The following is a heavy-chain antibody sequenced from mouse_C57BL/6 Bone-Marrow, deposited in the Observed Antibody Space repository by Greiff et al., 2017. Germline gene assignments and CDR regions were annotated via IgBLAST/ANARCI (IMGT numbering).Heavy chain of an antibody. CDR2: INYDGSST. CDR3: ARAITTVVATEVYAMDY. Sequence: EVKLMESEGGLVQPGSSMKLSCTASGFTFSDYYMAWVRQVPEKGLEWVANINYDGSSTYYLDSLKSRFIISRDNAKNILYLQMSSLKSEDTATYYCARAITTVVATEVYAMDYWGQGTSVTVSS. CDR1: GFTFSDYY. V-gene: IGHV5-16*01. D-gene: IGHD1-1*01. J-gene: IGHJ4*01.